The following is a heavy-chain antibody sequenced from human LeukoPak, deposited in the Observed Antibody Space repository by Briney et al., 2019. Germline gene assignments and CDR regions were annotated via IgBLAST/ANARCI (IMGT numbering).Heavy chain of an antibody. CDR2: ISSSRTYI. Sequence: GGSLRLSCAASGFTFSNYNMNWVRQAPGKGLEWVSSISSSRTYIYYADSVKGRFTISRDNAMNLLYLQMNSLRAEDTALYYCARDSHAYYDSMDVWRQGTTVTVSS. CDR3: ARDSHAYYDSMDV. J-gene: IGHJ6*01. V-gene: IGHV3-21*01. CDR1: GFTFSNYN.